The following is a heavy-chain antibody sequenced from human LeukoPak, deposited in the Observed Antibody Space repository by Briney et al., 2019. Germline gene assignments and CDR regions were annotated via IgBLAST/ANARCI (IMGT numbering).Heavy chain of an antibody. CDR2: ISYRGNT. CDR1: GASINSSY. J-gene: IGHJ4*02. CDR3: ARVQFDSSGFYSYFDH. V-gene: IGHV4-59*01. Sequence: ASETLSLTCTVSGASINSSYWSWIRQPPGKGLEWIGYISYRGNTNYNPSLKSRVTMSVDTSKNQFSLRLTSLTAADTAVFYCARVQFDSSGFYSYFDHWGQGALVTVSS. D-gene: IGHD3-22*01.